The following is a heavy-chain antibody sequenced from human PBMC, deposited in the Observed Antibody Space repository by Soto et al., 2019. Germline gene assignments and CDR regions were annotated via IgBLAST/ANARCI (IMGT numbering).Heavy chain of an antibody. CDR2: IIPIFGTA. V-gene: IGHV1-69*13. J-gene: IGHJ5*02. Sequence: SVKVSCKASGGTFSSYAISWVRQAPGQGLEWMGGIIPIFGTANYAQKFQGRVTITADESTSTAYMELSSLRSEDTAVYYCARDQYYYGSGSPTWFDPWGQGTLVTVSS. D-gene: IGHD3-10*01. CDR3: ARDQYYYGSGSPTWFDP. CDR1: GGTFSSYA.